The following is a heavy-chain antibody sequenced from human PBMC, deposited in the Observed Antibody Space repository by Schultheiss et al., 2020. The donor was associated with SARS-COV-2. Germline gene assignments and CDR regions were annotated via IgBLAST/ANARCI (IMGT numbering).Heavy chain of an antibody. V-gene: IGHV4-4*07. CDR2: IYTSGST. CDR1: GGSISSYY. Sequence: SQTLSLTCTVSGGSISSYYWSWIRQPAGKGLEWIGRIYTSGSTYYNPSLKSRVTISVDTSKNQFSLKLSSVTAADTAVYYCARQLSSGWYNTEFDYWGQGTLVTVSS. D-gene: IGHD6-19*01. CDR3: ARQLSSGWYNTEFDY. J-gene: IGHJ4*02.